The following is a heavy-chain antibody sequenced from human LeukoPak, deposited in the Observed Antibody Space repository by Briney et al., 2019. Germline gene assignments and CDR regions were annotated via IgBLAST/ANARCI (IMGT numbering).Heavy chain of an antibody. CDR3: ARGFVAITMIVDYYYYGMDV. CDR2: IKQDGSEK. J-gene: IGHJ6*02. Sequence: GGSLRLSCAASGFTFSSYWMIWVRQAPGKGLEWVANIKQDGSEKYYVDSVEGRFTISRDNSKNTLYLQMNSLRAEDTAVYYCARGFVAITMIVDYYYYGMDVWGQGTTVTVSS. CDR1: GFTFSSYW. V-gene: IGHV3-7*02. D-gene: IGHD3-22*01.